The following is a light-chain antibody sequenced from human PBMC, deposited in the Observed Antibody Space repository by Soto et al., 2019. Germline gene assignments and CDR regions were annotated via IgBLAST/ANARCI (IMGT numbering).Light chain of an antibody. CDR2: GAS. V-gene: IGKV3-20*01. CDR1: QSVSSGY. Sequence: EIVLTQSPGTLSLSPGDGATLSCRASQSVSSGYLAWYQQNPGQAPRLLIYGASRRATGIPDRFSGSGSGTDFTLSISRLEPEDFAVYWCQHYGNSPTFGQGTKVDIK. J-gene: IGKJ1*01. CDR3: QHYGNSPT.